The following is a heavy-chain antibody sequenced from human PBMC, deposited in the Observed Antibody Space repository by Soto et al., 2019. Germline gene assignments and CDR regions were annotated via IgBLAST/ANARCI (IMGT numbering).Heavy chain of an antibody. CDR3: PTGSLEGV. CDR1: GFCFSIAW. J-gene: IGHJ6*02. V-gene: IGHV3-15*07. CDR2: IKRKIEGEKT. Sequence: GSLRLSCAASGFCFSIAWMNWVRQAPGKGLEWVGRIKRKIEGEKTDYAPPVKGRFTIPRDASKNTLHLQMNILKADDTALYYCPTGSLEGVLCQGTTVTVS.